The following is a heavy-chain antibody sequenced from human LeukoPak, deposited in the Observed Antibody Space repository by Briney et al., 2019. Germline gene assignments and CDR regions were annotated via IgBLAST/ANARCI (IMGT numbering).Heavy chain of an antibody. D-gene: IGHD6-13*01. V-gene: IGHV4-38-2*01. J-gene: IGHJ6*03. CDR2: IYHSGNT. Sequence: SETLSLTCAVSGYSISSGYYWGWLRQPPGKGLEWIGNIYHSGNTYSNPSLKSRITISVDTSKNQFSLKLTSVTAADTAVYYCARQGGSSSPYYYYYMDVWGIGTTVTVSS. CDR3: ARQGGSSSPYYYYYMDV. CDR1: GYSISSGYY.